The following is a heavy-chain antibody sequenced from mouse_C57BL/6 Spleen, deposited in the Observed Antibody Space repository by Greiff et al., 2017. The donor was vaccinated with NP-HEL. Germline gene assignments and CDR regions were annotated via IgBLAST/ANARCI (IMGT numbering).Heavy chain of an antibody. CDR3: ARNYDYDQGYYYAMDY. D-gene: IGHD2-4*01. Sequence: QVQLQQPGAELVKPGASVKLSCKASGYTFTSYWMHWVKQRPGQGLEWIGMIHPNSGSTNYNEKFKSKATLTVDKSSSTAYMQLSSLTSEDSAVYYCARNYDYDQGYYYAMDYWGQGTSVTVSS. J-gene: IGHJ4*01. CDR1: GYTFTSYW. CDR2: IHPNSGST. V-gene: IGHV1-64*01.